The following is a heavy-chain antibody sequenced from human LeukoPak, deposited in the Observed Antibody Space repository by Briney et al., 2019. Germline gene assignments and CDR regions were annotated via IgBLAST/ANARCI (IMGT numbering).Heavy chain of an antibody. V-gene: IGHV3-7*03. Sequence: GGSLRLSSAASGFTFSSYWMSWVRQAPGKRLEWVANIKQDGSEKYYVDSVNGRFTISRDNAKNSLYLQMNSLRAEDTAVYYCARCGSSWYLPSNYYYGMDVWGQGTTVTVSS. CDR2: IKQDGSEK. CDR1: GFTFSSYW. CDR3: ARCGSSWYLPSNYYYGMDV. D-gene: IGHD6-13*01. J-gene: IGHJ6*02.